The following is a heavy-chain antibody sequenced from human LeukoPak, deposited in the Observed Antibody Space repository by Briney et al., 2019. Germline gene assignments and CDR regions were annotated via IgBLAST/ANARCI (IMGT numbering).Heavy chain of an antibody. Sequence: PSETLSLTCTVSGGSISSYYWSWIRQPPGKGLEWIGNIFYSGSTYYSPSLNSRVTISVVTSKNQFSLKLSSVTAADTAVYYCARTIALRGIDPWGQGTLVTVSS. CDR1: GGSISSYY. CDR2: IFYSGST. D-gene: IGHD3-10*01. J-gene: IGHJ5*02. V-gene: IGHV4-59*12. CDR3: ARTIALRGIDP.